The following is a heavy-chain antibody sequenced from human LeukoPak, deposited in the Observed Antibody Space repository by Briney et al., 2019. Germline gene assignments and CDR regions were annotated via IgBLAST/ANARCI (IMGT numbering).Heavy chain of an antibody. CDR2: INWNSDTK. Sequence: GGSLRLSWVGSGFAFHNYAMHWGRRPPGKGLEWGSAINWNSDTKAYADSVKGLFTISRDRVRNSLYLQMDSLRPEDTALYYCAKDTGGNGAYFYAMDVWGQGTSVTVSS. J-gene: IGHJ6*02. D-gene: IGHD4-23*01. CDR1: GFAFHNYA. CDR3: AKDTGGNGAYFYAMDV. V-gene: IGHV3-9*01.